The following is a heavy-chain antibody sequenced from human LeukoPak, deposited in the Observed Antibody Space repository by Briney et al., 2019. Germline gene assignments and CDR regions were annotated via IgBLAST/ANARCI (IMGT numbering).Heavy chain of an antibody. Sequence: SVTVSCKASGGTFSNYGISWVRQAPGQGLEWMGVIIPIHGTANYAQKFQGRVTITADESTSTAYMEVSSLRSEDTAVYYCARGAYDILTGYQIDYWGQGTRVTVSS. D-gene: IGHD3-9*01. CDR2: IIPIHGTA. V-gene: IGHV1-69*13. J-gene: IGHJ4*02. CDR3: ARGAYDILTGYQIDY. CDR1: GGTFSNYG.